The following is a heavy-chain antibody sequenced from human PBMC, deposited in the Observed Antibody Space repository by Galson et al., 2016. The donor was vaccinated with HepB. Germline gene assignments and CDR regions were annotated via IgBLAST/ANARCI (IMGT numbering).Heavy chain of an antibody. V-gene: IGHV5-10-1*01. J-gene: IGHJ5*02. CDR1: GATVTNSW. D-gene: IGHD7-27*01. CDR2: VDATNSYT. Sequence: SGAEVKKPGESLRISCYLSGATVTNSWISWVRQVPGRGLEWLGRVDATNSYTFYSPSFQGHVTISADKSINTAYLQWSSLKPSDTAICFCAETVLTAVGDWFDPWGQGTLVTVSS. CDR3: AETVLTAVGDWFDP.